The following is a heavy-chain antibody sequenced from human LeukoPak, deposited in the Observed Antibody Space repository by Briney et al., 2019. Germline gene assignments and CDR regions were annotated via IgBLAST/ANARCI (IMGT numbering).Heavy chain of an antibody. CDR3: ASLGITMVRGGGYYYGMDV. CDR2: IYYSGST. V-gene: IGHV4-59*08. CDR1: GGSISSYY. Sequence: SETLSLTWTVSGGSISSYYWSWIRQPPGKGLGWIGYIYYSGSTNYNPSLKSRVTISVDTSMTQFSLKLSSVTAADTAVYYCASLGITMVRGGGYYYGMDVWGQGTTVTVSS. J-gene: IGHJ6*02. D-gene: IGHD3-10*01.